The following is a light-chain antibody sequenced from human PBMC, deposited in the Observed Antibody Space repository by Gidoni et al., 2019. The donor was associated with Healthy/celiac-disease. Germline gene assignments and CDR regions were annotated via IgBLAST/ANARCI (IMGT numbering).Light chain of an antibody. V-gene: IGKV3-20*01. CDR3: QQYGSSITWK. CDR2: GAS. CDR1: QSVSSSY. Sequence: EIVLTQSPGTLSLSPGERATLSCRASQSVSSSYLAWYQQKPGQAPRLLIYGASSRATGIPDRFSGSGSGTDFTLTISRLEPEDFAVYYCQQYGSSITWKFGQGTKVEIK. J-gene: IGKJ1*01.